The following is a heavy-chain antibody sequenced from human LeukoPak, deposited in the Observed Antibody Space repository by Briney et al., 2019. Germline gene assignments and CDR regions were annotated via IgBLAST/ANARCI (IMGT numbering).Heavy chain of an antibody. CDR2: INSDGSST. J-gene: IGHJ3*02. Sequence: GGSLRLSCAASGFTFSSYWMHWVRQAPGKGLVWVSRINSDGSSTTYADSVKGRFTISRDNAKNTLYLQMNSLRAEDTAVYYCVRGGLHGAFDIWGQGTMVTVSS. CDR3: VRGGLHGAFDI. D-gene: IGHD2-15*01. V-gene: IGHV3-74*01. CDR1: GFTFSSYW.